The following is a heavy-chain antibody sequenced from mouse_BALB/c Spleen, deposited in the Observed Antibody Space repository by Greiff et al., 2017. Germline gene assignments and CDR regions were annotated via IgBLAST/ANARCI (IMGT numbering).Heavy chain of an antibody. CDR1: GFTFSSYT. D-gene: IGHD2-1*01. CDR3: TRDGNYGGAYAMDY. CDR2: ISSGGSYT. V-gene: IGHV5-6-4*01. Sequence: EVKLMESGGGLVKPGGSLKLSCAASGFTFSSYTMSWVRQTPEKRLEWVATISSGGSYTYYPDSVTGRFTISRDNAKNTLYLQMSSLKSEDTAMYYCTRDGNYGGAYAMDYWGQGTSVTVAS. J-gene: IGHJ4*01.